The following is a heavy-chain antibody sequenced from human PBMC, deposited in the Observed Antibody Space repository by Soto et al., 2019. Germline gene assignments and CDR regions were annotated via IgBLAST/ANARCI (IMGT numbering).Heavy chain of an antibody. CDR2: INPSGGST. D-gene: IGHD3-10*01. CDR3: ARDHQVKGSGSNSWFDT. CDR1: GYTFTSYY. Sequence: ASVKVSCKASGYTFTSYYMHWVRQAPGQGLEWMGIINPSGGSTSYAQKFQGRVTMTRDTSTSTVYMELSSLRSEDTAVYYCARDHQVKGSGSNSWFDTWGQGTLVTVTS. V-gene: IGHV1-46*03. J-gene: IGHJ5*02.